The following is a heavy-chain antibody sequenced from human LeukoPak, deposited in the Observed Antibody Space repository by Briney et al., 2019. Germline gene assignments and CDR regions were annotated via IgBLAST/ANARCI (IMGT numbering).Heavy chain of an antibody. D-gene: IGHD1-26*01. CDR3: AKDGVGRGSYFH. CDR2: ITGGHYPT. V-gene: IGHV3-23*01. Sequence: GGSLRLSCAASGFSFSSFAMTWVRQAPGKGLEWVSSITGGHYPTYNTDSVKGRFTISRDNSKNTLYLQMNSLRAEDTAVYYCAKDGVGRGSYFHWGQGTLVTVSS. CDR1: GFSFSSFA. J-gene: IGHJ4*02.